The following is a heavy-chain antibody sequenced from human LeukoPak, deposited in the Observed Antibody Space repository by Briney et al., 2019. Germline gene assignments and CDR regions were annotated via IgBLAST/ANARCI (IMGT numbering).Heavy chain of an antibody. Sequence: SVKVSCKASGGTFSSYAISWVRQAPGQGLEWMGGIIPIFGTANYAQKIQGRVTITADESTSTAYMELSSLRAEDTAVYYCAKDRYSSSGYFDYWGQGTLVTVSS. D-gene: IGHD6-6*01. J-gene: IGHJ4*02. V-gene: IGHV1-69*13. CDR2: IIPIFGTA. CDR3: AKDRYSSSGYFDY. CDR1: GGTFSSYA.